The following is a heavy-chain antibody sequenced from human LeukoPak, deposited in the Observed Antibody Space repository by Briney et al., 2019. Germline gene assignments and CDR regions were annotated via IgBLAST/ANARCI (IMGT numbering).Heavy chain of an antibody. V-gene: IGHV4-59*01. CDR2: IYYSGST. Sequence: SETLSLTCTVSGGSISSYYWSWIRQPPGKGLEWIGYIYYSGSTNYNPSLKSRVTISVDTSKNQFSLKLSSVTAADTAVYYCARSQWELLVYWGQGTLVTVSS. CDR1: GGSISSYY. D-gene: IGHD1-26*01. CDR3: ARSQWELLVY. J-gene: IGHJ4*02.